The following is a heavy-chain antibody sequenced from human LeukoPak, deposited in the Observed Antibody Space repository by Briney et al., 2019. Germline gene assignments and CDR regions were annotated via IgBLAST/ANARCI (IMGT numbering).Heavy chain of an antibody. D-gene: IGHD6-19*01. V-gene: IGHV3-7*01. CDR3: ARDTGSGWYEGGVGFDY. Sequence: GGSLRLSCAASGFTFSSYWMSWVRQAPGKGLEWVANIKQDGSEKYYVDSVKGRFTISRDNAKNSLYLQMNSLRAEDTAVYYCARDTGSGWYEGGVGFDYWGQGTLVTVSS. CDR2: IKQDGSEK. CDR1: GFTFSSYW. J-gene: IGHJ4*02.